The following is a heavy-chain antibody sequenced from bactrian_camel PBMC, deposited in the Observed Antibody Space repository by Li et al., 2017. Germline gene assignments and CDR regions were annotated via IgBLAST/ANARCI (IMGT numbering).Heavy chain of an antibody. V-gene: IGHV3S54*01. J-gene: IGHJ4*01. D-gene: IGHD1*01. CDR3: AAAYPYDKTHTAIPIGSRRPGFGV. Sequence: VQLVESGGGLVQPGGSLRLSCEASGAISTQTCMGWFRQAPGKKREGVAAIYTGSGNTAYGDSVKDRFTISQDTTNGTVYLTLNNLQPEDSAKYHCAAAYPYDKTHTAIPIGSRRPGFGVWGQGTQVTVS. CDR1: GAISTQTC. CDR2: IYTGSGNT.